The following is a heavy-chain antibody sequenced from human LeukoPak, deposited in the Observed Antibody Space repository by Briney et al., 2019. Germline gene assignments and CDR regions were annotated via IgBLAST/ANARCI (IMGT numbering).Heavy chain of an antibody. CDR3: ARAAYSSSWSDFYFDY. CDR1: GFTFSSYD. CDR2: IGTAGDT. D-gene: IGHD6-13*01. Sequence: GGSLRLSCAASGFTFSSYDMHWVRQATGKGLEWVSAIGTAGDTYYPGSVKGRFTISRENAKNSLYLQMNSLRAGDTAVYYCARAAYSSSWSDFYFDYWGQGTLVTVSS. V-gene: IGHV3-13*01. J-gene: IGHJ4*02.